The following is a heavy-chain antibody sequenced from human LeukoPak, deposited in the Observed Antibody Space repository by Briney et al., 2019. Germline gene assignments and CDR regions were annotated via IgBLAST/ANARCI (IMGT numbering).Heavy chain of an antibody. CDR1: GYTLTKLS. D-gene: IGHD3-22*01. V-gene: IGHV1-24*01. Sequence: GASVKVSCKVSGYTLTKLSMHWARQAPGKGLEWMGTFDPEDGERLYAQKFQGRLTMTEDTSTDTAYMELSSLRSEDTAVYYCATVYSYDSSAYYRLDYWGQGTLVTVSS. J-gene: IGHJ4*02. CDR2: FDPEDGER. CDR3: ATVYSYDSSAYYRLDY.